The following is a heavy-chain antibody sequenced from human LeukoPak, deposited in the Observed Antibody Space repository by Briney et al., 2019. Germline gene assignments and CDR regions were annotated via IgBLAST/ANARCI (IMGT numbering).Heavy chain of an antibody. CDR1: GFTFSSYS. Sequence: GGSLRLSCEASGFTFSSYSMNWVRQAPGKGLEWVSSISSSSIYIYYTDSVKGRFTISRDNAGNSLYLQMNSQRAEDTAVYYCARETNTSDSSGYIRADVRRDDYWGQGTLVTVSS. V-gene: IGHV3-21*01. D-gene: IGHD3-22*01. CDR2: ISSSSIYI. CDR3: ARETNTSDSSGYIRADVRRDDY. J-gene: IGHJ4*02.